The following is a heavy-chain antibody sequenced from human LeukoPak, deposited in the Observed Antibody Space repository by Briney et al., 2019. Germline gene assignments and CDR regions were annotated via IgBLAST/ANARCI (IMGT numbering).Heavy chain of an antibody. V-gene: IGHV3-48*01. Sequence: GGSLRLSCAVSGFTFSSYEMNWVRQAPGKGLEWVSYISSSSSTIYYADSVKGRFTISRDNARNSLYLQMSSLRAEDTAVYYCARDYERWQNWFDPWGQGTLVTVSS. J-gene: IGHJ5*02. D-gene: IGHD6-19*01. CDR1: GFTFSSYE. CDR3: ARDYERWQNWFDP. CDR2: ISSSSSTI.